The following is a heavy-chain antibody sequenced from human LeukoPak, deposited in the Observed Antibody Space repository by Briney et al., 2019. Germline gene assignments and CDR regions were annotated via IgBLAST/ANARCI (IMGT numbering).Heavy chain of an antibody. J-gene: IGHJ4*02. Sequence: GGSLRLSCAGAGFTFSSYAMHWVRQAPGKGLEWVAVISYDGSNKYYADSVKGRFTISRDNSKNTLYLQMNSLRAEDTAVYYCARGRGDGYNFDYWGQGTLVTVSS. D-gene: IGHD5-24*01. V-gene: IGHV3-30-3*01. CDR3: ARGRGDGYNFDY. CDR1: GFTFSSYA. CDR2: ISYDGSNK.